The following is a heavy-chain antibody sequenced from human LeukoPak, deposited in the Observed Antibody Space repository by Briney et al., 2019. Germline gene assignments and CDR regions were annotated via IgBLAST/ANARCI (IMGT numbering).Heavy chain of an antibody. D-gene: IGHD1-26*01. V-gene: IGHV3-7*01. CDR3: ASGRPFDY. Sequence: GSLRLSCAASRFTFSGYRMNWVRQAPGKGLEWVAYIRQDGSEKYYVDSVKGRFTISRDNAKNSLYLQMNSLGAEDTAVYYCASGRPFDYWGQGTLVTVSS. CDR2: IRQDGSEK. J-gene: IGHJ4*02. CDR1: RFTFSGYR.